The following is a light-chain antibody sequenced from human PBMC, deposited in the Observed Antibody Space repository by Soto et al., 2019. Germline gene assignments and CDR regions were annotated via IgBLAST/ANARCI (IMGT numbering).Light chain of an antibody. CDR3: SSYTGSSTYVV. CDR2: DVN. J-gene: IGLJ2*01. V-gene: IGLV2-14*01. Sequence: QSALTQPASVSGSPGQSITISCTGTSSDVGGYNYVSWYQQHPGKAPKLMIYDVNNRPSGGSNRFSGSKSGNTASLTISGLHAEDEADYYCSSYTGSSTYVVFGGGTKLTVL. CDR1: SSDVGGYNY.